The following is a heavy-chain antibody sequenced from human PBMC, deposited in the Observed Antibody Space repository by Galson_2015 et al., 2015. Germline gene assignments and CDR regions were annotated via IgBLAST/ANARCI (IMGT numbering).Heavy chain of an antibody. Sequence: SLRLSCAASGFTFSSYAMSWVRQAPGKGLEWVSAISGSGGSTYYADSVKGRFTISRDNSKNTLYLQMNSLRAEDTAVYYCAKIRHGGWFSSESPSVFDYWGQGTLVTVSS. CDR1: GFTFSSYA. J-gene: IGHJ4*02. V-gene: IGHV3-23*01. CDR2: ISGSGGST. D-gene: IGHD6-19*01. CDR3: AKIRHGGWFSSESPSVFDY.